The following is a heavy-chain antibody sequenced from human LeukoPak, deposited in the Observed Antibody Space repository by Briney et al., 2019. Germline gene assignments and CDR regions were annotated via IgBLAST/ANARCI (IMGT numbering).Heavy chain of an antibody. V-gene: IGHV4-34*01. Sequence: SETLSLTCAVYGGSFSGYYWSWIRQPPGKGLEWIGEINHSGSTNYNPSLKSRVTISVDTSKNQFSLKLSSVTAADTAVYYCARRGAASFGYGRYFDYWGQGTLVTVSS. J-gene: IGHJ4*02. CDR2: INHSGST. D-gene: IGHD6-13*01. CDR1: GGSFSGYY. CDR3: ARRGAASFGYGRYFDY.